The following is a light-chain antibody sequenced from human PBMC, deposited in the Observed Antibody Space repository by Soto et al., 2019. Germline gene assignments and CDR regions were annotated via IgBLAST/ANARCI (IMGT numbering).Light chain of an antibody. V-gene: IGKV3-20*01. J-gene: IGKJ3*01. CDR1: QSVSSSY. Sequence: EMVLTQSPGTLSLSPGERATLSCRASQSVSSSYLAWYQQKPGQDPRLLIYGASSRATGIPDRFSGSGSGTDFTLTIIRLEPEDFAVYYCQQYGSSPPVTFGPGTKVDIK. CDR3: QQYGSSPPVT. CDR2: GAS.